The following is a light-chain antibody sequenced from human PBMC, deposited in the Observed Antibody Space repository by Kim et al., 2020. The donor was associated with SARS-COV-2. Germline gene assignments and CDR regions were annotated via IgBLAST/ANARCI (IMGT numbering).Light chain of an antibody. V-gene: IGKV1-5*03. J-gene: IGKJ1*01. CDR1: ESISTW. CDR3: QQYNSLPWT. Sequence: DIQMTQSPSTLSASTGDRITITCRASESISTWLAWYQQKPGKAPKLLIYKASSLQTGVPSRFSGSGSGTDFSLTVSSLQPDDFATYYCQQYNSLPWTFGQGTKVDIK. CDR2: KAS.